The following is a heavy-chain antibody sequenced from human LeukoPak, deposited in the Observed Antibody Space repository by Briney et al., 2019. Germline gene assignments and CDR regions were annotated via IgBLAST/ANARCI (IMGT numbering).Heavy chain of an antibody. CDR2: ISSSSSYI. J-gene: IGHJ4*02. CDR1: GFTFSSYS. Sequence: GGSLRLSCAASGFTFSSYSMNWVRQAPGKGLEWVSSISSSSSYIYYADSVKGRFTISRDNAKNSLYLKMNSLRAEDTAVYYCARGYGDYPLYFDYWGQGTLVTVSS. D-gene: IGHD4-17*01. V-gene: IGHV3-21*01. CDR3: ARGYGDYPLYFDY.